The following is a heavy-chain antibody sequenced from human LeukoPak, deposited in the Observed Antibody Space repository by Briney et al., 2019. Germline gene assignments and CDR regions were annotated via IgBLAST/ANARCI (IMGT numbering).Heavy chain of an antibody. V-gene: IGHV1-2*02. Sequence: ASVKVSCKASGYTFTGYYMHWVRQAPGQGLEWMGWINPNSGGTNYAQKFQGRVTMTRHTSISTAYMELSRLRSDDTAVYYCARGYSGYLNPYYYMDVWGKGTTVTVSS. CDR3: ARGYSGYLNPYYYMDV. D-gene: IGHD5-12*01. J-gene: IGHJ6*03. CDR1: GYTFTGYY. CDR2: INPNSGGT.